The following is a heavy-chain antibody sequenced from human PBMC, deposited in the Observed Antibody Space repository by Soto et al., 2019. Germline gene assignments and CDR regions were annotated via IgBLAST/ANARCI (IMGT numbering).Heavy chain of an antibody. J-gene: IGHJ4*02. D-gene: IGHD4-4*01. CDR1: GFTFSSYG. CDR2: IWYDGSNK. V-gene: IGHV3-33*01. Sequence: QVQLVESGGGVVQPGRSLRLSCAASGFTFSSYGMHWVRQAPGKGLEWVAVIWYDGSNKYYADSVKGRFTISRDNSKNTLYLQMNGLGAEDTAVYYCASGGNYLGRDYFDYWGQGTLVTVSS. CDR3: ASGGNYLGRDYFDY.